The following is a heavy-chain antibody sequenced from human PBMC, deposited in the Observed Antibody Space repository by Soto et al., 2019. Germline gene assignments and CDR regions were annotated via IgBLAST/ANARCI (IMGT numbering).Heavy chain of an antibody. Sequence: LRLSCAASGFTFSSYAMSWVRQAPGKGLEWVSAISGSGGSTYYADSVKGRFTISRDNSKNTLYLQMNSLRAEDTAVYYCAKKPYDSSGYYLFWGQGTLVTVSS. J-gene: IGHJ4*02. CDR3: AKKPYDSSGYYLF. CDR1: GFTFSSYA. V-gene: IGHV3-23*01. D-gene: IGHD3-22*01. CDR2: ISGSGGST.